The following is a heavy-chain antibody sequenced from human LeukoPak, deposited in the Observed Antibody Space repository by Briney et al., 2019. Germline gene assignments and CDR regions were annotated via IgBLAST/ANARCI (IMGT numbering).Heavy chain of an antibody. D-gene: IGHD6-13*01. CDR3: ARLIAAAAPGNYYYYGMDV. CDR1: GGSISSSSYY. V-gene: IGHV4-61*05. J-gene: IGHJ6*02. Sequence: SETLSLTCTVSGGSISSSSYYWGWIRQPPGKGLEWIGRIYSSGSTNYNPSLKSRVTISVDKSKNQFSLKLSSVTAADTAVYYCARLIAAAAPGNYYYYGMDVWGQGTTVTVSS. CDR2: IYSSGST.